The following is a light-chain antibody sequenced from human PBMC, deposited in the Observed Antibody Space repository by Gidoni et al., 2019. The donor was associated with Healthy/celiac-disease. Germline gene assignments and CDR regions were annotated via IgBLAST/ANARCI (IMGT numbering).Light chain of an antibody. CDR1: QSVSSY. J-gene: IGKJ1*01. CDR2: DAS. V-gene: IGKV3-11*01. Sequence: EIVLTQSPATLSLSPGERATLSCSASQSVSSYLAWYQQKPGQAPRLLIYDASNRATGIPARLSGSGSGTDFTLTISSLEPEDFAVYYCQQRSNWPPWTLGQGIKVEIK. CDR3: QQRSNWPPWT.